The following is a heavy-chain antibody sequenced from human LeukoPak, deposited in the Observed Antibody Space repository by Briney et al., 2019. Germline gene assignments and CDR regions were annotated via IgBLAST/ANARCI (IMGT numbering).Heavy chain of an antibody. CDR2: IYYSGST. Sequence: SETLSLTCAVSGGSISSSSYYWGWIRQPPGKGLEWIGSIYYSGSTYYNPSLKSRVTISVDTSKNQFSLKLSSVTAADTAVYYCAGLLRYFDWLFTFDYWGQGTLVTVSS. D-gene: IGHD3-9*01. CDR3: AGLLRYFDWLFTFDY. V-gene: IGHV4-39*07. CDR1: GGSISSSSYY. J-gene: IGHJ4*02.